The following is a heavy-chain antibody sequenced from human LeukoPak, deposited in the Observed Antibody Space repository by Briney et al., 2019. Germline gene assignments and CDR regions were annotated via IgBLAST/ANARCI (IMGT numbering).Heavy chain of an antibody. J-gene: IGHJ4*02. CDR2: INHSGST. V-gene: IGHV4-34*01. D-gene: IGHD4-17*01. CDR1: GGSFSGYY. Sequence: SETLSLTCAVYGGSFSGYYWSWIRQPPGKGLEWIGEINHSGSTNYNPSLKSRVTISVDTSKNRFSLKLSSVAAADTAVYYCARGSTTVTTSHFDYWGQGTLVTVSS. CDR3: ARGSTTVTTSHFDY.